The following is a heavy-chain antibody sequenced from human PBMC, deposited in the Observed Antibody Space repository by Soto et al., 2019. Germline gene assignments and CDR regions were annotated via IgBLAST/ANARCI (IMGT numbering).Heavy chain of an antibody. Sequence: NGGSTGYADSVKGRFTISRDNAKNSLYLQMNSLRAKDTALYYCARGYSYGYAGLDYWGQGTLVTVS. J-gene: IGHJ4*02. CDR3: ARGYSYGYAGLDY. V-gene: IGHV3-20*03. D-gene: IGHD5-18*01. CDR2: NGGST.